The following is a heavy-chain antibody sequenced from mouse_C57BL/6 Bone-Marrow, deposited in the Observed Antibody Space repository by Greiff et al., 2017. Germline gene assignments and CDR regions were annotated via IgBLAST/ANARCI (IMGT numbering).Heavy chain of an antibody. J-gene: IGHJ4*01. D-gene: IGHD3-3*01. V-gene: IGHV2-9-1*01. Sequence: VQLQQSGPGLVVPSHSLSITCPVSGFPLTSYSISWVRQPPGKGLEWLGVIWTGGGTNYNSALKSRLSICKDNSKSQVFLKMNSLQTDDEARFYCARTRGYAMDYWGQGTSGTVSS. CDR2: IWTGGGT. CDR3: ARTRGYAMDY. CDR1: GFPLTSYS.